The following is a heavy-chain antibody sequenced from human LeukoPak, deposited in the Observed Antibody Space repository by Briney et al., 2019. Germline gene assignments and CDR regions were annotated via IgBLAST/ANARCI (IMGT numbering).Heavy chain of an antibody. Sequence: SQTLSLTCAISGDSVSSNSAAWNWIRQSPSRGLEWLGRTYYRSKWYNDYAVSVKSRITINPDTSKNQFSLKLSSVTAAGTAVYYCARATDSSGYYYLSDYFDYWGQGTLVTVSS. D-gene: IGHD3-22*01. V-gene: IGHV6-1*01. CDR2: TYYRSKWYN. CDR3: ARATDSSGYYYLSDYFDY. J-gene: IGHJ4*02. CDR1: GDSVSSNSAA.